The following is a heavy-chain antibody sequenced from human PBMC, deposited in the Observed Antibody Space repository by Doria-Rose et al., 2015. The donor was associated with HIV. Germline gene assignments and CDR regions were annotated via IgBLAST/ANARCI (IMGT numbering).Heavy chain of an antibody. D-gene: IGHD3-16*02. J-gene: IGHJ4*02. CDR2: IYYSGST. Sequence: VQLQESGPGLVTPSQTLSLMCNVSGGSITSGDYYWSWVRQTPGKGLEWIGYIYYSGSTYYSPSLKSRVKILVDTSKNRFFLMMTSVTAADTAVYYCARVQRDLSYYFDFWGLGTLVTVSS. CDR1: GGSITSGDYY. CDR3: ARVQRDLSYYFDF. V-gene: IGHV4-30-4*01.